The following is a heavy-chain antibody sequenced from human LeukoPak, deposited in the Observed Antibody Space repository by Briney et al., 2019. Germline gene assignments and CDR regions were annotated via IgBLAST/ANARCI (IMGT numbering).Heavy chain of an antibody. V-gene: IGHV3-20*04. D-gene: IGHD3-22*01. Sequence: GGSLRLSCAASGFIFDDYGMSWVRQAPGKGLEWVSGINWNGANTDYADSVKGRFTISRDNAKNSPYLQMNSLGAGDTALYYCARDGNFDISGSHYADAFDVWGQGTMVTVSS. J-gene: IGHJ3*01. CDR3: ARDGNFDISGSHYADAFDV. CDR2: INWNGANT. CDR1: GFIFDDYG.